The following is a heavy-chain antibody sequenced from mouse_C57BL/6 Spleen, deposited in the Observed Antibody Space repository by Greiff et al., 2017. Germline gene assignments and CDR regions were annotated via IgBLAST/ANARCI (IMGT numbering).Heavy chain of an antibody. CDR1: GYTFTSYW. CDR2: IDPDSGGT. V-gene: IGHV1-72*01. Sequence: VQLQQSGAELVKPGASVKLSCKASGYTFTSYWMHWVKQRPGRGLEWIGRIDPDSGGTKYNEKFKSKATLTVDKPSSTAYMQLSSLTSEDSAVYIYASPHGYYTSCFDYWGQGTTLTVSS. D-gene: IGHD2-3*01. CDR3: ASPHGYYTSCFDY. J-gene: IGHJ2*01.